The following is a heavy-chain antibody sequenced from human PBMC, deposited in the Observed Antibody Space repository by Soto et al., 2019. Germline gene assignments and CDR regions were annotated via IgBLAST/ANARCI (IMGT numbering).Heavy chain of an antibody. CDR3: AREIERLLGY. Sequence: PXXSLRLSCAASGFTFTSYSMNWVRQAPGKGLEWGSXISSSXSYIYYADSVXXRFTISRXXAKNTLYLQMSSLRAEDKAVYYCAREIERLLGYWGQGTLVTVSS. D-gene: IGHD3-10*01. V-gene: IGHV3-21*01. CDR2: ISSSXSYI. CDR1: GFTFTSYS. J-gene: IGHJ4*02.